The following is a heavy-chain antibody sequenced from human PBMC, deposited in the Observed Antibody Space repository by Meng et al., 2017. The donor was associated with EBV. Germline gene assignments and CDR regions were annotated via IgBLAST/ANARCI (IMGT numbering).Heavy chain of an antibody. J-gene: IGHJ4*02. CDR2: ISAYNGNT. V-gene: IGHV1-18*01. Sequence: QVQVVHSGDGVKKPVALVKDSCKASGYTFTRYGISWVRQAAGQGLEWMGWISAYNGNTNYAQKRQGRVTMTTDTSASTAYMVLRSLRSDDTAVYYCARGLDYFDYWGQGTLVTVSS. CDR1: GYTFTRYG. CDR3: ARGLDYFDY.